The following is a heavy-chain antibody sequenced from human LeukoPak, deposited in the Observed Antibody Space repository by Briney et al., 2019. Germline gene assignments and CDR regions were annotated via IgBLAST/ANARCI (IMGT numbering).Heavy chain of an antibody. V-gene: IGHV3-23*01. CDR3: AKTSRANSAYDSPFDY. CDR1: GFTFSTYA. CDR2: VRGSGTDT. D-gene: IGHD5-12*01. Sequence: GGSLRLSCAASGFTFSTYAMSWVRQAPGKGREGVSAVRGSGTDTYYADSVKGRFTISRDNSKNTLYLQMNSLRAEDTAIYYCAKTSRANSAYDSPFDYWGQGTLVTVSS. J-gene: IGHJ4*02.